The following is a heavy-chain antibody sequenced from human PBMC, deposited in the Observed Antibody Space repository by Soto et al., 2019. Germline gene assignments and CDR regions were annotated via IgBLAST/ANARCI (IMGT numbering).Heavy chain of an antibody. V-gene: IGHV4-59*08. J-gene: IGHJ4*02. CDR1: GGSISSYY. CDR3: ASLGAGYCTNGVCYQFDY. D-gene: IGHD2-8*01. Sequence: QVQLQESGPGLVKPSETLSLTCTVSGGSISSYYWSWIRQPTGKGMEWIGYIYYSGSTNYNPSLKSLATKSVYTSKNQFSLKLSSVTVANTAVFYCASLGAGYCTNGVCYQFDYWGQGTLVTVSS. CDR2: IYYSGST.